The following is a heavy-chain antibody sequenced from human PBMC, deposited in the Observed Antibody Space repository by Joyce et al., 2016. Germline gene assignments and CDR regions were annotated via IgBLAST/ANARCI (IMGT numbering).Heavy chain of an antibody. V-gene: IGHV3-7*01. CDR3: ARLVFLTGARYFDL. Sequence: EEQLVESGGGLVQPGGSLRLSCVASQFTFSNDWMSWVRQAPGKGLEWLANVEHDEKNIFYADSVRGRFTASRDNAMKSLYLQMNSLRADDTAVYYCARLVFLTGARYFDLGGRGTLVTVSS. D-gene: IGHD3-9*01. CDR1: QFTFSNDW. J-gene: IGHJ2*01. CDR2: VEHDEKNI.